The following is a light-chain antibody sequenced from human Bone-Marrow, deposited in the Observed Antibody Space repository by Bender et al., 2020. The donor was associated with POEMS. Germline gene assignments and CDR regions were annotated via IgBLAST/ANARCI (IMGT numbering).Light chain of an antibody. CDR1: ALPKQY. J-gene: IGLJ3*02. CDR2: KDS. Sequence: SYELTQPPSVSVSPGQTARITCSGDALPKQYAYWYQQKPGQAPVLVIYKDSERPSGVPDRISASKSGTSASLAISGLQSEDEADYYCAVWDDSLNGWVFGGGTKLTVL. V-gene: IGLV3-25*02. CDR3: AVWDDSLNGWV.